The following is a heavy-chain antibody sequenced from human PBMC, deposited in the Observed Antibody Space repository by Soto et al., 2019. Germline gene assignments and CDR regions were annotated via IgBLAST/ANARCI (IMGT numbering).Heavy chain of an antibody. CDR2: IIPIFGTA. Sequence: SVKVSCKASGGTFSSYAISWVRQAPGQGLEWMGGIIPIFGTANYAQKFQGRVTITADESTSTAYMELSSLRSEDTAVYYCARDWTKDIVVVPAPSYYGMDVWGQGTTVTVSS. J-gene: IGHJ6*02. V-gene: IGHV1-69*13. D-gene: IGHD2-2*01. CDR3: ARDWTKDIVVVPAPSYYGMDV. CDR1: GGTFSSYA.